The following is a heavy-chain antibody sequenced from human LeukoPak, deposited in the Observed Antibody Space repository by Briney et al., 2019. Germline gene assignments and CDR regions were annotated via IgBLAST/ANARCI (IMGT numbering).Heavy chain of an antibody. Sequence: SETLSLTCTVSGGSISGFVWSWIRQPPGEGLDYIGFIYDTGTTNYNPLLKSRVTLSVDTSKNQFSLRLNSVAAADTAVYYCARLAKGEQWLAYYFDYWGQGALVTVSS. CDR2: IYDTGTT. J-gene: IGHJ4*02. V-gene: IGHV4-59*08. D-gene: IGHD6-19*01. CDR3: ARLAKGEQWLAYYFDY. CDR1: GGSISGFV.